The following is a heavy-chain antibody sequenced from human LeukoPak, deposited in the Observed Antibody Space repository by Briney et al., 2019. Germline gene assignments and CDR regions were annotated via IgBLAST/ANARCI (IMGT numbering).Heavy chain of an antibody. CDR2: INPNSGGT. J-gene: IGHJ5*02. Sequence: ASVKVSCKASGYTFTGYYMHWVRQAPGQGLEWMGWINPNSGGTNYAQKFQGRVTMTRDTSISTAYMELSRLRSDDTAVYYCARANRITMVRGVITTLGNWFDPWGQGTLVTVSS. V-gene: IGHV1-2*02. CDR3: ARANRITMVRGVITTLGNWFDP. D-gene: IGHD3-10*01. CDR1: GYTFTGYY.